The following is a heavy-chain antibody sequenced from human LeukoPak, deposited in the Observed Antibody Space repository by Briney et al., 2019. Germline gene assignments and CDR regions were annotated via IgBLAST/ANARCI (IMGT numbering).Heavy chain of an antibody. CDR1: GGTFSSYA. D-gene: IGHD2-15*01. CDR3: ASDLGYCSGGSSYAPGD. CDR2: IIPIFGIA. V-gene: IGHV1-69*04. J-gene: IGHJ4*02. Sequence: ASVKVSCKASGGTFSSYAISWVRQAPGQGLEWMGRIIPIFGIANYAQKFQGRVTITADKSTSTAYMELSSLRSEDTAVYYCASDLGYCSGGSSYAPGDWGQGTLVTVSS.